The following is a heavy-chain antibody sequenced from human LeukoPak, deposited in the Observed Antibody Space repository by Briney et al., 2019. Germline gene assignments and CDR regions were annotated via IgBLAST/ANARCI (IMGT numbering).Heavy chain of an antibody. CDR1: GFSFRDYY. CDR3: ASRNDYGSFEY. D-gene: IGHD4-17*01. V-gene: IGHV3-11*03. CDR2: ISSSNTYT. Sequence: GGSLRLSCAASGFSFRDYYMSWIRQVPGKGLEWVSYISSSNTYTKYADSVKGRFTISRDNAKNSLYPQMNSLRAEDTAVYYCASRNDYGSFEYWGQGTLVTVSS. J-gene: IGHJ4*02.